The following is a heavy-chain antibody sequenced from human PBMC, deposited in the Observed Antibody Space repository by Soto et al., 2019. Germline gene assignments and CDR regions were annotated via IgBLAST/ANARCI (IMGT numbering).Heavy chain of an antibody. CDR1: GNTFTNFG. J-gene: IGHJ5*02. D-gene: IGHD2-2*01. CDR2: ISAYTDDP. CDR3: ARVIPGAEAGFDP. Sequence: QGQLVQSGAEVKKPGASVKVSCTASGNTFTNFGVTWVRQAPGQGLEWMGWISAYTDDPNYAQKFQGRVTMTIDTSTSTDYLDLRGLTHDDTAVYDGARVIPGAEAGFDPWGQGTLVTVSS. V-gene: IGHV1-18*01.